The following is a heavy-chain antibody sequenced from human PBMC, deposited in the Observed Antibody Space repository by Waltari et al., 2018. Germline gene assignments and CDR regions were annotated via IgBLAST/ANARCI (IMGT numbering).Heavy chain of an antibody. D-gene: IGHD1-26*01. CDR2: IYHSGST. CDR1: GYSIRSGSY. J-gene: IGHJ4*02. V-gene: IGHV4-38-2*01. CDR3: ARAPVAATFY. Sequence: QVQLQESGPGLVQPSETLSLTCAVPGYSIRSGSYWAWVRQHPGMGLELIVCIYHSGSTHYNPSLKRRVTLSEHTSKNQFSPNLSSVTAADTSLYYSARAPVAATFYWGQGTRVTVSS.